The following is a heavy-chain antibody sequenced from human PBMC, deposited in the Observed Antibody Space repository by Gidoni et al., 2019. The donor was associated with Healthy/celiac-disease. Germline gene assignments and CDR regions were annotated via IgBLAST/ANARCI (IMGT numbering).Heavy chain of an antibody. CDR3: AKDYDILTGPGDYFDY. V-gene: IGHV3-23*04. CDR1: GFTFSSYA. CDR2: ISGSGGST. Sequence: EVQLVESGGGLVQPGGSLRLSCAASGFTFSSYAMSWVRQAPGKGLEWVSAISGSGGSTYYADSVKGRFNISRDNSKNTLYLQMNSLRAEDTAVYYCAKDYDILTGPGDYFDYWGQGTLVTVSS. J-gene: IGHJ4*02. D-gene: IGHD3-9*01.